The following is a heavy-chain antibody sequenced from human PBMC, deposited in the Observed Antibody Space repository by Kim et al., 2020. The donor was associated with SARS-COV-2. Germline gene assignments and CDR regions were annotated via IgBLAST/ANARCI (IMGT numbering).Heavy chain of an antibody. D-gene: IGHD3-3*01. CDR2: IYYSGST. Sequence: SETLSLTCTVSGGSISSSSYYWGWIRQPPGKGLEWIGSIYYSGSTYYNPSLKSRVTISVDTSKNQFSLKLSSVTAADTAVYYCARQGLSHTYYDFWSGYYSPQGMDVWGQGTTVTVSS. CDR1: GGSISSSSYY. CDR3: ARQGLSHTYYDFWSGYYSPQGMDV. V-gene: IGHV4-39*01. J-gene: IGHJ6*02.